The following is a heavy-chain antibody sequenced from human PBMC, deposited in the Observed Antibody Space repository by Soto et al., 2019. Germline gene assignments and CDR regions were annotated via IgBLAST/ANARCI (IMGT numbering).Heavy chain of an antibody. CDR3: MRESSGVSDF. D-gene: IGHD6-19*01. CDR1: GYSKNSKS. Sequence: GTPAKLIWEDPGYSKNSKSLCWVRQAPGQRIEWMGWINAANGDTKYSPKFQGRVTITRDTSASTAYMELRSLRSVVTAVDYCMRESSGVSDFWGKGT. V-gene: IGHV1-3*01. CDR2: INAANGDT. J-gene: IGHJ4*02.